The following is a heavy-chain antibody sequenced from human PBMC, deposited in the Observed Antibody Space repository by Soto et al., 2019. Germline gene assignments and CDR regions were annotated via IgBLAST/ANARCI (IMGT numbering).Heavy chain of an antibody. D-gene: IGHD6-6*01. J-gene: IGHJ6*02. Sequence: GGSLRLSCAASGFTFSSYAMNWVRQAPGKELEWVSAISGSGVNTYYADSVKGRFTISRDNSKNTLYLQMNSLRAEDTAIYYCAKDKRGEAARLKPQQYYYYYGMDVWGQGTTVTVSS. CDR1: GFTFSSYA. CDR3: AKDKRGEAARLKPQQYYYYYGMDV. CDR2: ISGSGVNT. V-gene: IGHV3-23*01.